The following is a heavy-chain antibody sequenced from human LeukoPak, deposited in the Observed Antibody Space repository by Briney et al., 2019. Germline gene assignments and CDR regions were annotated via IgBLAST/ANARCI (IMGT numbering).Heavy chain of an antibody. CDR1: GGSISSGSYY. J-gene: IGHJ3*02. CDR3: ARGRPPPIYSSSLYPDAFDI. CDR2: IYTSGST. D-gene: IGHD6-13*01. Sequence: SETLSLTCTVSGGSISSGSYYWSWIRQPAGKGLEWIGRIYTSGSTNYNPSLKSRVTISVDTSKNQFSLKLSSVTAADTAVYYCARGRPPPIYSSSLYPDAFDIWGQGTMVTVSS. V-gene: IGHV4-61*02.